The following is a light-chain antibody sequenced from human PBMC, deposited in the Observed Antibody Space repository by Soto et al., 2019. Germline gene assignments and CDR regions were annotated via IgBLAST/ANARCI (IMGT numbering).Light chain of an antibody. CDR1: SSDVGGYNY. J-gene: IGLJ1*01. Sequence: QSALTQPASVSGSPGQSITISCTGTSSDVGGYNYVSWYQQHPGKAPKLMIYDVSNRPSGVSNRVSGSKSGNTASLTISGLQAEDEADYYCSSYTSSIAHVFGTGTKVTVL. CDR3: SSYTSSIAHV. CDR2: DVS. V-gene: IGLV2-14*01.